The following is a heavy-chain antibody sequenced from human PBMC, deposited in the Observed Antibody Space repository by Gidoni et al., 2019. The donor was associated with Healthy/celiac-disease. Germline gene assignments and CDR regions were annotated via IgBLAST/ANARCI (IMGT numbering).Heavy chain of an antibody. CDR3: ARVRGMAAAGTVDY. J-gene: IGHJ4*02. V-gene: IGHV4-31*03. Sequence: QVQLQESGPGLVKPSQTLSLTCTVSAGSISSGGYYWSWIRQHPGKGLEWIGYIYYSGSTYYNPSLKSRVTISVDTSKNQFSLKLSSVTAADTAVYYCARVRGMAAAGTVDYWGQGTLVTVSS. D-gene: IGHD6-13*01. CDR1: AGSISSGGYY. CDR2: IYYSGST.